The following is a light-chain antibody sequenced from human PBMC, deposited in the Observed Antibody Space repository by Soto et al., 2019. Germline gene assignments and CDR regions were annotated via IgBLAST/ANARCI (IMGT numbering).Light chain of an antibody. CDR3: QQYNNWPPYT. CDR1: QSVSSK. CDR2: GAS. Sequence: EIVMTQSPATLSVSPGERATLSCRASQSVSSKLVWYQQKPGQAPRLLIYGASTRATGIPARFSGSGSGTEFTLTISSLQSADFAVYYCQQYNNWPPYTFGQGTKLEIK. J-gene: IGKJ2*01. V-gene: IGKV3-15*01.